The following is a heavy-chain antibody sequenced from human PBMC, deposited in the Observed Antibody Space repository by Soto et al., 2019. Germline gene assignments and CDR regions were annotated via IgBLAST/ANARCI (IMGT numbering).Heavy chain of an antibody. CDR3: AGSVEMAIITVSHAEYFQH. V-gene: IGHV3-48*03. Sequence: GGSLRLSCAASGFTFISYEMNWVRQAPGKGLEWVSYISSSGSTIYYADSVKGRFTISRDNAKNSLYLQMNSLRAEDTAVYYCAGSVEMAIITVSHAEYFQHWGQGTLVTVSS. CDR2: ISSSGSTI. CDR1: GFTFISYE. D-gene: IGHD5-12*01. J-gene: IGHJ1*01.